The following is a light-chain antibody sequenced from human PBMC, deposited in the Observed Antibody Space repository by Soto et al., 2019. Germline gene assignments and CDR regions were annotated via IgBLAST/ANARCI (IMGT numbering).Light chain of an antibody. Sequence: EIVMTQSPTTLSVSPGERATLSCRASQSVRDNLAWYQQKPGQAPRLLIYGASTRATGIPARFSGSGFGTEFTLTISSLKSEDFAVYYCQQYNYRPPAFGQGTRLEIK. V-gene: IGKV3-15*01. CDR1: QSVRDN. J-gene: IGKJ5*01. CDR3: QQYNYRPPA. CDR2: GAS.